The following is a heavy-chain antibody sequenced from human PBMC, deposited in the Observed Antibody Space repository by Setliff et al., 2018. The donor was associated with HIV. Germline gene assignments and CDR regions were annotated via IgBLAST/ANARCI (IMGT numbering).Heavy chain of an antibody. J-gene: IGHJ4*02. Sequence: LRLSCGASGFTLRNYVMHWVRQAPGKGLEWVAVIATDETITNYADSVKGRFTISRDNSKNTLYLQMNSLRVEDTSVYYCAREGASSGNAGCFDSWGQGALVTVSS. V-gene: IGHV3-30*04. CDR3: AREGASSGNAGCFDS. D-gene: IGHD6-19*01. CDR2: IATDETIT. CDR1: GFTLRNYV.